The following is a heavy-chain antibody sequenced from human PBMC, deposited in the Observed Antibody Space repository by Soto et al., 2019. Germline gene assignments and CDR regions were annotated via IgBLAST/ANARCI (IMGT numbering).Heavy chain of an antibody. CDR2: ITSGGRDT. D-gene: IGHD3-16*01. Sequence: QMQLVESGGGVVQPGRSLRLSCVGSGFTFKNFFMYWVRQTPGKGLEWVADITSGGRDTHYADSVRGRFTISRDDSKSMVYLQMNSLKSEDTAEYYCAKGGGGARVDEPPYGMDVWGQGATVSVSS. CDR3: AKGGGGARVDEPPYGMDV. J-gene: IGHJ6*02. V-gene: IGHV3-30*18. CDR1: GFTFKNFF.